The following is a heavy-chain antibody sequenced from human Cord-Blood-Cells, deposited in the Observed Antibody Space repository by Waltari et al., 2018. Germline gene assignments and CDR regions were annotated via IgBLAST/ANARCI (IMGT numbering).Heavy chain of an antibody. CDR2: INPSGGST. CDR3: ARDMGSSGWYY. Sequence: QVQLVQSGAEVKKPGASVKVSCKASGYTFTSYDMPWVRQAPGQGLEWMGIINPSGGSTSYAQKFQGRVTMTRDTSTSTVYMELSSLRSEDTAVYYCARDMGSSGWYYWGQGTLVTVSS. V-gene: IGHV1-46*01. J-gene: IGHJ4*02. CDR1: GYTFTSYD. D-gene: IGHD6-19*01.